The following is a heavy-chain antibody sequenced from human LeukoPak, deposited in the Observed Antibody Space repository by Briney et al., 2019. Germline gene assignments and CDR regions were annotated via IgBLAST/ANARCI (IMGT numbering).Heavy chain of an antibody. D-gene: IGHD6-19*01. CDR3: ARAAYEQQWVVRMDV. V-gene: IGHV3-30*03. CDR1: GFTFSSYG. Sequence: PGRSLRLSCAASGFTFSSYGMHWVRQAPGKGLEWVAVISYDGSKEYYTDSVKGRFTISRDNSKDTVHLQMSSLGVEDTAVYYCARAAYEQQWVVRMDVWGQGTSVTVSS. CDR2: ISYDGSKE. J-gene: IGHJ6*02.